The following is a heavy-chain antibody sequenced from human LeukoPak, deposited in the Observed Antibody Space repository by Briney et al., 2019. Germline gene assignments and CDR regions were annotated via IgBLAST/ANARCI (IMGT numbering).Heavy chain of an antibody. CDR2: FNYSGST. CDR1: GASISSSDYY. J-gene: IGHJ6*03. V-gene: IGHV4-39*02. D-gene: IGHD3-22*01. Sequence: SETLSLTCSVPGASISSSDYYWVWIRQPPGQGLEGIVRFNYSGSTYYNPSRKSSVTISVYTSKNHFSLRLTSMTAADTAVYYRARLTHSYYSDTSGYYPYYYMDVWGKGTTVTVSS. CDR3: ARLTHSYYSDTSGYYPYYYMDV.